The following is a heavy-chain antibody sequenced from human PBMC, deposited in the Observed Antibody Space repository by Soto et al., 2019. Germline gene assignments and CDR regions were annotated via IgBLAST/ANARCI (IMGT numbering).Heavy chain of an antibody. J-gene: IGHJ5*02. CDR1: GGSIISYY. CDR2: IYYSGST. D-gene: IGHD3-10*01. Sequence: SETLSVTCTVSGGSIISYYWSWIRQPPGKGLEWIGYIYYSGSTNYNPSLKSRVTISVDTSKNQFSLKLSSVTAADTAVYYCARAIGSDWNYYGSGTLWYWFDPWGQGTLVTVSS. CDR3: ARAIGSDWNYYGSGTLWYWFDP. V-gene: IGHV4-59*01.